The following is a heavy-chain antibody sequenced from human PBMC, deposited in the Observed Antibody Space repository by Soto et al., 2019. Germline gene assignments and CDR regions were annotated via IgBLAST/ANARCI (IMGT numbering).Heavy chain of an antibody. CDR1: GGSCIDYW. Sequence: GESLKNSCKGSGGSCIDYWIGWVRQVTGKGLEWMGIIYPGDSDTRYSPSFQGQVTISADKSISTAYLQWSSLKASDTAMYYCARLGGGGYSSSWHPPPNWFDPWGQGTLVTVSS. V-gene: IGHV5-51*01. CDR2: IYPGDSDT. D-gene: IGHD6-13*01. J-gene: IGHJ5*02. CDR3: ARLGGGGYSSSWHPPPNWFDP.